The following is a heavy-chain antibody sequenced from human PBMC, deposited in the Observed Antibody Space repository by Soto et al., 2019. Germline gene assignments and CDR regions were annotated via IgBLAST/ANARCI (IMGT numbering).Heavy chain of an antibody. CDR1: GFTFSSYS. CDR2: ISSSSSYI. D-gene: IGHD6-19*01. CDR3: ARDRYSSGWTDQDYYYGMDV. V-gene: IGHV3-21*01. J-gene: IGHJ6*02. Sequence: GSLRLSCAASGFTFSSYSMNWVRQAPGKGLEWVSSISSSSSYIYYADSVKGRFTISRDNAKNSLYLQMNSLRAEDTAVYYCARDRYSSGWTDQDYYYGMDVWGQGTTVTVSS.